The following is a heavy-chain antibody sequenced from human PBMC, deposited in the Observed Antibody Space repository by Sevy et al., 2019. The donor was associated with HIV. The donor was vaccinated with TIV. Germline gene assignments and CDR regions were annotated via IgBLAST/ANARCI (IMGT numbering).Heavy chain of an antibody. CDR3: VKEGGGGGGDH. CDR2: IQYDGSNK. V-gene: IGHV3-30*02. CDR1: GFSFSSYG. D-gene: IGHD3-16*01. Sequence: GGSLRLSCAASGFSFSSYGMHWVRQAPGKGLEWMSYIQYDGSNKDYADSVKGRFTISRDNSKNTLYLQMNSLRVEDTAVFYCVKEGGGGGGDHWGQGTLVTASS. J-gene: IGHJ4*02.